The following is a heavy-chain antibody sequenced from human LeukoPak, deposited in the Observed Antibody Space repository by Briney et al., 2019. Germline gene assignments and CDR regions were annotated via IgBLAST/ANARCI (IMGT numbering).Heavy chain of an antibody. CDR1: GGSISSGGYS. CDR3: ARVVLEGFGSYYFDY. D-gene: IGHD3-10*01. V-gene: IGHV4-30-2*01. J-gene: IGHJ4*02. Sequence: SETLSLTCTVSGGSISSGGYSWSWIRQPPGKGLEWIGYIYHSGSTYYNPSLESRVTISVDRSKNQFSLKLSSVTAADTAVYYCARVVLEGFGSYYFDYWGQGTLVTVSS. CDR2: IYHSGST.